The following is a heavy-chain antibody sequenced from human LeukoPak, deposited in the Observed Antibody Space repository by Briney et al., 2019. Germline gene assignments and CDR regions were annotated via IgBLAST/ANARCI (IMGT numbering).Heavy chain of an antibody. D-gene: IGHD6-13*01. J-gene: IGHJ4*02. CDR1: GFTFSSYG. V-gene: IGHV3-30*02. CDR2: IRYDGSNK. CDR3: ARAPKTAAPIDY. Sequence: GGSLRLSCAASGFTFSSYGMHWVRQAPGKGLEWVAFIRYDGSNKYYADSVKGRFTISRDNAKNTLYLQMNSLRAEDTAVYYCARAPKTAAPIDYWGQGTLVTVSS.